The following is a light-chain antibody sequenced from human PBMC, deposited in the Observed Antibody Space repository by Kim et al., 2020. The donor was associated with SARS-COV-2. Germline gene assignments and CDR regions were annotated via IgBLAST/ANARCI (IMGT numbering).Light chain of an antibody. CDR3: QQYGSSPGT. V-gene: IGKV3-20*01. J-gene: IGKJ1*01. CDR1: SKQ. CDR2: GAS. Sequence: SKQLAWYQQRRCQAPRLLIHGASTRASGIPDRFSGSGSGTDFTLTISRVEPEDFAVYYCQQYGSSPGTFGQGTKVDIK.